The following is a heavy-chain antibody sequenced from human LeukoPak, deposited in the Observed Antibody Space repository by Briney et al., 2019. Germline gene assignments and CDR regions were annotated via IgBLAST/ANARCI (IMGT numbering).Heavy chain of an antibody. Sequence: GGSLRLSCAASGFTFSSYSMNWVRQAPGKGLEWVSYISSSSSTIYYADSVKGRFTISRDNAKNSLYLQMNSLRAEDTAVYYCAKEGALSSSWYTGTQWGQGTLVTVSS. CDR3: AKEGALSSSWYTGTQ. D-gene: IGHD6-13*01. J-gene: IGHJ4*02. CDR2: ISSSSSTI. CDR1: GFTFSSYS. V-gene: IGHV3-48*01.